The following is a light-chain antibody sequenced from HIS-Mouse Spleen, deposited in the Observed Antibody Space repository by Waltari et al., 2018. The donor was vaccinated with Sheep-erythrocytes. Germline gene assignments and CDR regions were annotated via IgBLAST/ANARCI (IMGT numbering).Light chain of an antibody. V-gene: IGLV2-23*01. CDR3: CSYAGSSTYAV. CDR2: EGS. J-gene: IGLJ7*01. CDR1: RSDVGSYNL. Sequence: QSALTQPASVSGSPGQSITISCTGTRSDVGSYNLLSWYQQHPGKAPKLMIYEGSKRPSGVSNRFSGSKSGNTASLTISGLQAEDEADYYCCSYAGSSTYAVFGGGTQLTVL.